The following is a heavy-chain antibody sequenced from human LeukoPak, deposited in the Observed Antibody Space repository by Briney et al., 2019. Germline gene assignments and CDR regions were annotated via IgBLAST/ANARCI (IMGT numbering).Heavy chain of an antibody. CDR3: AKQLGYCSDGSCYFPY. V-gene: IGHV3-21*04. CDR2: TSSSSAYT. Sequence: GSLRLSCSASGFTFSSFSMIWVRQAPGKGLEWVSSTSSSSAYTFYAESGKGRFTISRDNSKSTLCLQMNSLRAEDTAVYYCAKQLGYCSDGSCYFPYWGQGTLVTVSS. J-gene: IGHJ4*02. CDR1: GFTFSSFS. D-gene: IGHD2-15*01.